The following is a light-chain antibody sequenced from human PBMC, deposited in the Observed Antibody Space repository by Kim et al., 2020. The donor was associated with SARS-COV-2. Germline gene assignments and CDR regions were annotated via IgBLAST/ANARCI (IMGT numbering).Light chain of an antibody. J-gene: IGLJ3*02. CDR1: SANIGSNY. CDR2: RNK. Sequence: GQRVTISWSGTSANIGSNYEDWYQQLPGAAPKLLIYRNKQRPSGVPDRFSGSKSGASASLAISWLRSEDEADYYCSAWDDSLSGWVFGRGTQLTVL. CDR3: SAWDDSLSGWV. V-gene: IGLV1-47*01.